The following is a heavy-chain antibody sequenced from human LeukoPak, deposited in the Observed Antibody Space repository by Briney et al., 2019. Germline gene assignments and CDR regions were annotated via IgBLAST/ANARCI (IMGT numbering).Heavy chain of an antibody. D-gene: IGHD1-7*01. Sequence: GGSLRLSCAASGFTFSSYWMHWVRQAPGKGLVWVSRINSDGSSTSYADSVKGRFTISRDNAKNTLYLQMNSLRAEDTAVYYCAKDMFNDASKHNWNYPDAFDIWGQGTMVTVSS. V-gene: IGHV3-74*01. CDR3: AKDMFNDASKHNWNYPDAFDI. CDR2: INSDGSST. CDR1: GFTFSSYW. J-gene: IGHJ3*02.